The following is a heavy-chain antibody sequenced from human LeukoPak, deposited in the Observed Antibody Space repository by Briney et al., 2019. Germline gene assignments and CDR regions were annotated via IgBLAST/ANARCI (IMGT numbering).Heavy chain of an antibody. CDR1: GGSISTRSLY. CDR3: ARGRVNWFDP. J-gene: IGHJ5*02. Sequence: PSETLSLTCTASGGSISTRSLYWGWVRQPPGKGLEWIGSIKYSGSTSYNPSLKSRVTISVDTSTNQFSLKLSSVTAADTAVYYCARGRVNWFDPWGQGTLVTVSS. D-gene: IGHD3-3*01. CDR2: IKYSGST. V-gene: IGHV4-39*07.